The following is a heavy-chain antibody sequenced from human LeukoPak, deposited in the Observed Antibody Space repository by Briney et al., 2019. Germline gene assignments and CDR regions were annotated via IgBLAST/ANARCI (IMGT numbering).Heavy chain of an antibody. CDR3: ARDAFLSGSLSPIDY. CDR1: GYIFTNYY. V-gene: IGHV1-46*01. D-gene: IGHD5-12*01. Sequence: ASVKVSCKASGYIFTNYYMHWVRQAPAQGLEWMGIINTSGGSTSSAQKFQGRVTMTRDTSTSTVYMELSSLRSEDTALYYCARDAFLSGSLSPIDYWGQGTLVTVSS. CDR2: INTSGGST. J-gene: IGHJ4*02.